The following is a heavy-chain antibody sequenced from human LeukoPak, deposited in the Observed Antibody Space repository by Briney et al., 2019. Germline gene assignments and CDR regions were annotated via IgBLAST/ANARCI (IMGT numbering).Heavy chain of an antibody. CDR1: GFTFSSYA. J-gene: IGHJ4*02. Sequence: GGSLRLSCAASGFTFSSYAMSWVRQAPGKGLEWVSAISGSGGSTYYADSVKGRFTISRDNSKNTLYLQMNSLRAEDTAVYYCAKDDIVVVPAAPTSGICDYWGQGTLATVSS. CDR3: AKDDIVVVPAAPTSGICDY. CDR2: ISGSGGST. V-gene: IGHV3-23*01. D-gene: IGHD2-2*01.